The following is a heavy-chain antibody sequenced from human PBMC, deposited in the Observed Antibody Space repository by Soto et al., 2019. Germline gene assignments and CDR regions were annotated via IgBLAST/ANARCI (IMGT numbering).Heavy chain of an antibody. J-gene: IGHJ5*02. CDR3: TRDASRDSSARGWFDP. CDR2: ISSNSAYI. V-gene: IGHV3-21*01. CDR1: GFTFRRFA. D-gene: IGHD6-13*01. Sequence: SGGSLTLSSTASGFTFRRFAMNWVRQAPGKGLEWVSTISSNSAYIYYTDALRGRFTISRDNAKNSLHLQMNSLRAEDTAVYYCTRDASRDSSARGWFDPWGPGTLVTSPQ.